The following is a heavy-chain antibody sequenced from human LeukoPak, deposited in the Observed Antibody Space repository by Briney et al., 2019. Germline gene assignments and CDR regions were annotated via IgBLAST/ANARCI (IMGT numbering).Heavy chain of an antibody. D-gene: IGHD3-3*01. CDR2: ISGSGGST. J-gene: IGHJ4*02. Sequence: PGGSLRLSCAASGFTFSSYAMSWVRQAPGKGLEWVSAISGSGGSTYYADPVKGRFTISRDNSKNTLYLQMNSLRAEDTAVYYCAKGMYDFWSGYPSLDYWGQGTLVTVSS. CDR3: AKGMYDFWSGYPSLDY. CDR1: GFTFSSYA. V-gene: IGHV3-23*01.